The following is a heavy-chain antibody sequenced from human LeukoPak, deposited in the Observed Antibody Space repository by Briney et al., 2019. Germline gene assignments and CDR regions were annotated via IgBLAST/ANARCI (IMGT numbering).Heavy chain of an antibody. D-gene: IGHD3-16*01. CDR3: GLLNQRDKWGSRTGYYMDV. CDR1: GFTFSSYS. J-gene: IGHJ6*03. CDR2: ISSSSSYI. V-gene: IGHV3-21*01. Sequence: GGSLRLSCSASGFTFSSYSMNWVRQAPGKGLEWVSSISSSSSYIYYADSVKGRFTISRDNAKNSLYLQMNSLRAEDTAVYYCGLLNQRDKWGSRTGYYMDVWGKGTTVTVSS.